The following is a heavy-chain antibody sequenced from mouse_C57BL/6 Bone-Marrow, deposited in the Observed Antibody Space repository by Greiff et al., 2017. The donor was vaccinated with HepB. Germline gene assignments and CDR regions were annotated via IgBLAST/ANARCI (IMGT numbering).Heavy chain of an antibody. Sequence: EVQLVESGPGLVKPSQSLSLTCSVTGYSITSGYYWNWIRQFPGNKLEWMGYISYDGSNNYNPSLKNRISITRDTSKNQFFLKLNSVTTEDTATYYCARSRYYYGSSYFDYWGQGTTLTVSS. V-gene: IGHV3-6*01. J-gene: IGHJ2*01. CDR2: ISYDGSN. CDR3: ARSRYYYGSSYFDY. D-gene: IGHD1-1*01. CDR1: GYSITSGYY.